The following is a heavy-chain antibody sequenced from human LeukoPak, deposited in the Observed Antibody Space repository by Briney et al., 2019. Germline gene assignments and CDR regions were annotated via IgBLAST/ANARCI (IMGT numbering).Heavy chain of an antibody. V-gene: IGHV1-46*01. Sequence: ASVKVSCKASGYTFTSYYMHWARQAPGQGLEWMGIINPSGGSTSYAQKFQGRVTMTRDTSTSTVYMELSSLRSEDTAVYYCTRDLGTYKSYGSIFFDYWGQGALVTVSS. CDR3: TRDLGTYKSYGSIFFDY. J-gene: IGHJ4*02. D-gene: IGHD3-10*01. CDR2: INPSGGST. CDR1: GYTFTSYY.